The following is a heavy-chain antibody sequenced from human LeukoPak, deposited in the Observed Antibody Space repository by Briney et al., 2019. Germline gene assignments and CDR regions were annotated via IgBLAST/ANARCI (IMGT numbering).Heavy chain of an antibody. J-gene: IGHJ4*02. CDR2: INHSGST. CDR1: GGSFSGYY. V-gene: IGHV4-34*01. CDR3: ASLTIFGVAKDY. D-gene: IGHD3-3*01. Sequence: KPSETLSLTCAVDGGSFSGYYWSWIRQPPGKGLEWIGEINHSGSTNYNPALKSRVTISVDTSKNQFSLKLSSVTAADTAVYYCASLTIFGVAKDYWGQGTLVTVSS.